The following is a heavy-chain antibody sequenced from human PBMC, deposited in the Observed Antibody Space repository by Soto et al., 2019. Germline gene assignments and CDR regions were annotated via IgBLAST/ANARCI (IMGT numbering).Heavy chain of an antibody. Sequence: SCPTLVNPTQTLTLTCTFSGFSLSSIGVAVGWIRQPPGKALEWLALLYWNDDRRYSPSLKSRLTITKDTSKNQVVLTMTNMDPADTATYYCANSASVPCCYYFDSWGHGTLVTV. D-gene: IGHD3-22*01. CDR2: LYWNDDR. CDR1: GFSLSSIGVA. CDR3: ANSASVPCCYYFDS. J-gene: IGHJ5*01. V-gene: IGHV2-5*01.